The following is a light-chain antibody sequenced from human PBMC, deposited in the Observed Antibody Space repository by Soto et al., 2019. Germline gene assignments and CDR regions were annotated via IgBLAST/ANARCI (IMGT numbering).Light chain of an antibody. J-gene: IGKJ4*02. CDR2: GAS. Sequence: EIGMTQSPATLSVSPGERATLACMASQSVSSNLAWYQKKPGQAPRLLVYGASTRATGVPARFSGSESGTEFTLNISSLQSEDFAVYYCQQYNNWPLTCGGGTNVEIK. CDR3: QQYNNWPLT. V-gene: IGKV3-15*01. CDR1: QSVSSN.